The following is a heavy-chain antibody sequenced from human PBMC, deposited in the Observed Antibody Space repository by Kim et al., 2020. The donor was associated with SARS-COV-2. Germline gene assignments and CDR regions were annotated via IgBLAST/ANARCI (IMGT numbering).Heavy chain of an antibody. V-gene: IGHV4-4*02. Sequence: SETLSLTCAVSGGSISSSNWWCWVRQPPGKRLEWFGDIFHSGNTNYNPSLKSRVTISVDKSKNQFSLRLSSLTAADTAVYYCAGDLGHNWIDPCGLRTLV. CDR1: GGSISSSNW. CDR3: AGDLGHNWIDP. D-gene: IGHD3-16*01. J-gene: IGHJ5*02. CDR2: IFHSGNT.